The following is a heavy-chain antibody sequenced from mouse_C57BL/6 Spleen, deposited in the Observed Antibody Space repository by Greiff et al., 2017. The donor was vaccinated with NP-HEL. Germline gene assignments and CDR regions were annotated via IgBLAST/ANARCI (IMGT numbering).Heavy chain of an antibody. V-gene: IGHV2-2*01. Sequence: QVQLKESGPGLVQPSQSLSITCTVSGFSLTSYGVHWVRQYPGKGLEWLGVIWSGGSTDYNAAFISRLSISKDNSKSQVFFKMNSLQADDTAIYYCARGAYYYGSSYAMDYWGQGTSVTVSS. D-gene: IGHD1-1*01. CDR3: ARGAYYYGSSYAMDY. CDR2: IWSGGST. J-gene: IGHJ4*01. CDR1: GFSLTSYG.